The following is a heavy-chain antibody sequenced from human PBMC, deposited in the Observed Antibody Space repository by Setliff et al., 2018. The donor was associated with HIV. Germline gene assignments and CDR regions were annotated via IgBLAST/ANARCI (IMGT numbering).Heavy chain of an antibody. V-gene: IGHV3-74*01. D-gene: IGHD2-21*02. Sequence: GGSLRLSCAASGFTFSSYWMHWVRQAPGKGLVWVFGMNTDGSSTRYADSVKGRFTISRDNAKNMLYLQMTNLEPGDTAMYYCAKGGYGGACYVAGYWGQGTKVTVSS. CDR3: AKGGYGGACYVAGY. J-gene: IGHJ4*02. CDR2: MNTDGSST. CDR1: GFTFSSYW.